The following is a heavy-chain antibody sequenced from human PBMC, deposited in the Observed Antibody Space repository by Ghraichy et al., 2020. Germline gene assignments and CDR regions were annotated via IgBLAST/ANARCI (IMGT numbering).Heavy chain of an antibody. CDR1: GYTFTSYD. J-gene: IGHJ6*02. CDR2: MNPNSGNT. Sequence: ASVKVSCKASGYTFTSYDINWVRQATGQGLEWMGWMNPNSGNTGYAQKFQGRVTMTRNTSISTAYMELSSLRSEDTAVYYCARGSEYNWNDRLIRQRRHYYYGMDVWGQGTTVTVSS. CDR3: ARGSEYNWNDRLIRQRRHYYYGMDV. D-gene: IGHD1-20*01. V-gene: IGHV1-8*01.